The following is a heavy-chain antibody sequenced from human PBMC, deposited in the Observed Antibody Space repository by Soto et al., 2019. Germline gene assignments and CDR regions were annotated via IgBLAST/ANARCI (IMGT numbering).Heavy chain of an antibody. CDR1: GYSFTSYW. CDR2: IDPSDSYT. CDR3: ARGGPHYDSSGYPAY. D-gene: IGHD3-22*01. V-gene: IGHV5-10-1*01. Sequence: GESLKIPCKGSGYSFTSYWISWVRQMPGKGLEWMGRIDPSDSYTNYSPSFQGHVTIPADKSISTAYLQWSSLKASDTAMYYCARGGPHYDSSGYPAYWGQGTLVTVSS. J-gene: IGHJ4*02.